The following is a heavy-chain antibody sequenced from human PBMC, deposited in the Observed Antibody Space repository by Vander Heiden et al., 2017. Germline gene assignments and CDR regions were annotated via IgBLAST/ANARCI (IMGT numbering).Heavy chain of an antibody. J-gene: IGHJ3*02. CDR2: IYYSGST. D-gene: IGHD3-10*01. Sequence: QVQLQESGPGLVKPSETLSLTCPVSGCSISSYSCSWIRQPPGKGLEWIGYIYYSGSTNYNPSLKSRVTISLDTSKNQFSLKLSSVTAADTAVYYCARAARMVRGVITDAFDIWGQGTMVTVSS. CDR1: GCSISSYS. CDR3: ARAARMVRGVITDAFDI. V-gene: IGHV4-59*01.